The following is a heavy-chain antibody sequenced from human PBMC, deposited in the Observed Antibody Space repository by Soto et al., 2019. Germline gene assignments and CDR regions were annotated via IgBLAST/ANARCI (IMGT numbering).Heavy chain of an antibody. D-gene: IGHD3-9*01. J-gene: IGHJ4*02. V-gene: IGHV3-49*03. CDR1: GFTFGDYA. CDR3: TKDRDILTGYYSPNSFDY. CDR2: IRSNTFGGAS. Sequence: GGSLRLSCTASGFTFGDYAMSWFRQAPGKGLEWVGFIRSNTFGGASVYAASVKGRFSISRDDSQSIAYLQMNSLKIEDTAVYYCTKDRDILTGYYSPNSFDYWGQGTLVTVSS.